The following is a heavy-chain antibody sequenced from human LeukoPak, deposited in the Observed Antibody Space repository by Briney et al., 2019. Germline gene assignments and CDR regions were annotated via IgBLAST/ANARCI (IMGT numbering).Heavy chain of an antibody. D-gene: IGHD3-3*01. CDR2: ISSSSSYI. V-gene: IGHV3-21*04. Sequence: PGGSLRLSCAASGFTFSSYSMNWVRQAPGKGLEWVSSISSSSSYIYYADSVKGRFTISRDNSKNTLYLQMNSLRAEDTAVYYCAKPFYDFWSGYSVFDYWGQGTLVTVSS. J-gene: IGHJ4*02. CDR1: GFTFSSYS. CDR3: AKPFYDFWSGYSVFDY.